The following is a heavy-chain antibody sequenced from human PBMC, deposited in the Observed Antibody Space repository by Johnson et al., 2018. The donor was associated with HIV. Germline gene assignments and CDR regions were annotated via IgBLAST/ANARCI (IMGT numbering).Heavy chain of an antibody. J-gene: IGHJ3*02. Sequence: VQLVESGGGVVQPGRSLRLSCAASGFTFSSYDMHWVRQATGKGLEWVSGIGTVGDTYYRGSVKGRFTISRDNSKNTLYLQMNSLRAEDTAVYYCARDMEAYCSGGSCYSAAFDIWGQGTMVTVSS. CDR2: IGTVGDT. CDR3: ARDMEAYCSGGSCYSAAFDI. D-gene: IGHD2-15*01. CDR1: GFTFSSYD. V-gene: IGHV3-13*01.